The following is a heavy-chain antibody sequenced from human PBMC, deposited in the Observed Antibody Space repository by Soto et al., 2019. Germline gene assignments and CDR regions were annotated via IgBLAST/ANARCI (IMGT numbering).Heavy chain of an antibody. CDR2: ISAYNGNT. D-gene: IGHD3-10*01. V-gene: IGHV1-18*01. J-gene: IGHJ6*02. CDR1: GYTFTSYG. Sequence: QVQLVQSGAEVKKPGASVKVSCKASGYTFTSYGISWVRQAPGQGLEWMGWISAYNGNTNYAQKLQGRVTMTTDTATITAYMELRSLRSDDTAVYYCAREDLPHHGSGTWYYGMDVWGQGTTVTVSS. CDR3: AREDLPHHGSGTWYYGMDV.